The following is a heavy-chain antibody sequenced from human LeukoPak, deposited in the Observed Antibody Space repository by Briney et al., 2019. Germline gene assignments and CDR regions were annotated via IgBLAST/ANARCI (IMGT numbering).Heavy chain of an antibody. CDR2: IYYSGST. V-gene: IGHV4-39*07. CDR1: GFTFSSYE. Sequence: GSLRLSCAASGFTFSSYEMNWVRQAPGKGLEWIGSIYYSGSTYHDSSLKSRVTISIDTSKNQFSLKLSSVTAADTAVYYCARDHGLFHMFDPWGQGTLVTVSS. J-gene: IGHJ5*02. CDR3: ARDHGLFHMFDP. D-gene: IGHD2-21*01.